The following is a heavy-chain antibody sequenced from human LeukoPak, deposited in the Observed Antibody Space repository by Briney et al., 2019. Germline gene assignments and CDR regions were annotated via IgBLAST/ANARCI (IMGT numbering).Heavy chain of an antibody. CDR3: ARERYSYREHPKLFDY. CDR1: GYTFTSYG. CDR2: ISAYNGNT. V-gene: IGHV1-18*01. D-gene: IGHD5-18*01. J-gene: IGHJ4*02. Sequence: ASVKVSCKASGYTFTSYGISWVRQAPGEGLEWMGWISAYNGNTNYAQKLQGRVTMTTDTSTSTAYMELRSLRSDDTAVYYCARERYSYREHPKLFDYWGQGTLVTVSS.